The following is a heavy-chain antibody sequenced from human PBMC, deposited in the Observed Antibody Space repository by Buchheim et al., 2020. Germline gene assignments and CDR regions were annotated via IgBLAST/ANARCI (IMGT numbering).Heavy chain of an antibody. D-gene: IGHD1-26*01. V-gene: IGHV3-74*01. CDR1: GFTFSDYW. CDR3: ARVVGYSGTYYDGLANY. J-gene: IGHJ4*02. CDR2: VNSDGSST. Sequence: EVQLVESGGGLVQPGESLRLSCAASGFTFSDYWMQWVRQAPGKGLVWVSRVNSDGSSTSYADSVKGRFTISRDNAKNTLYLQMSSLRAEDTAVYYCARVVGYSGTYYDGLANYWGQGTL.